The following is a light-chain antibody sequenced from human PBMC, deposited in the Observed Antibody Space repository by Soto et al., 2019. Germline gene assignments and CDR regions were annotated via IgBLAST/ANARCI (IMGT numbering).Light chain of an antibody. CDR2: GAS. J-gene: IGKJ1*01. CDR1: QSVSSSY. Sequence: EIVLTQSPGTLSLSPGERATLSCRASQSVSSSYLAWYQQKPGQAPRLLIYGASSRATGIPDRFSGSGSGTDFTLNISRLEPEEFAVYYCQQYGRSPWTFGQGTKVEIK. V-gene: IGKV3-20*01. CDR3: QQYGRSPWT.